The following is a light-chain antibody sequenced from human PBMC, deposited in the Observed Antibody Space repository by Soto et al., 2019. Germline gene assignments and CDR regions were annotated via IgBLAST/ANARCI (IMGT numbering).Light chain of an antibody. CDR2: DAS. J-gene: IGKJ2*01. CDR3: QQRSNWPPYT. V-gene: IGKV3-11*01. Sequence: EIVLTQSPATRSLSPGERVTLSCRASQSVSSYLAWYQQKPGQAPRLLIYDASNRSTGIPARFSGSGSGTDFTLTISSLEPEDFAVYYCQQRSNWPPYTFGQGTKLEIK. CDR1: QSVSSY.